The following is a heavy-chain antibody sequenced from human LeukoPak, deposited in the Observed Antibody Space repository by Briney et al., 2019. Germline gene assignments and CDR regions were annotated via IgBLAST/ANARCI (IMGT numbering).Heavy chain of an antibody. CDR3: ARDAGIHVGRDV. CDR2: ISSSSSYI. Sequence: GGSLRLSCAASGFTFSSYSMNWVRQAPGKGLEWVSSISSSSSYIYYADSVEGRFTISRDNAKNSLYLQMNSLRAEDTAVYYCARDAGIHVGRDVWGQGTTVTVSS. CDR1: GFTFSSYS. J-gene: IGHJ6*02. D-gene: IGHD5-18*01. V-gene: IGHV3-21*01.